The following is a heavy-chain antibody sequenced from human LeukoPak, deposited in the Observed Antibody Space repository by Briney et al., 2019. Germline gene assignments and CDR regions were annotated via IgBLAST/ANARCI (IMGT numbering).Heavy chain of an antibody. V-gene: IGHV4-39*01. CDR3: ARLPYSHYSDSSGYFDH. CDR2: IHYSGST. J-gene: IGHJ4*02. Sequence: SETLSLTCTVSGGPISSSYCWGWIRPTPGKGLEWIGSIHYSGSTYYNPSLKSRVTISVDTSRNQFPLTLRSVTAADTAVYYCARLPYSHYSDSSGYFDHWGQGTLFTVSS. D-gene: IGHD3-22*01. CDR1: GGPISSSYC.